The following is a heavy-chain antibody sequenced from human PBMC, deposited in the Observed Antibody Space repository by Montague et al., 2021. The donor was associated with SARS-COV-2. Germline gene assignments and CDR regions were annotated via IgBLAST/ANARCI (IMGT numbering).Heavy chain of an antibody. V-gene: IGHV3-23*01. CDR2: ITVYGGNT. D-gene: IGHD6-13*01. CDR1: GITFSSYA. Sequence: SLRLSFSASGITFSSYAMTWVRQAPGKGLEWVSAITVYGGNTWYADSVKGRFTISRDNSKNTLFLEMNSLRPEDTAVYYCAKDAPTGTWCWYLDPGGQGTLVAVSS. J-gene: IGHJ5*02. CDR3: AKDAPTGTWCWYLDP.